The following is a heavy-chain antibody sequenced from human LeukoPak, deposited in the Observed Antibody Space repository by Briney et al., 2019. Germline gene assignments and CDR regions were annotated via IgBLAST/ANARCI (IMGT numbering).Heavy chain of an antibody. CDR2: ISSSGSTI. V-gene: IGHV3-11*01. CDR1: GFTFSDYY. J-gene: IGHJ3*02. D-gene: IGHD6-19*01. CDR3: ARDEWGLQWPRAFDI. Sequence: GGSLRLSCAASGFTFSDYYMSWIRQAPGKGLEWVSYISSSGSTIYYADSVKGRFTISRDNAKNSLYLQMNSLRAEDTAVYYCARDEWGLQWPRAFDIWGQGTMVTVSS.